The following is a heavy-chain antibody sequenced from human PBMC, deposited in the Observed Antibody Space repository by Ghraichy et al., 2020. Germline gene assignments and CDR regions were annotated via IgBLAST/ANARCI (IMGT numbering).Heavy chain of an antibody. J-gene: IGHJ4*02. D-gene: IGHD6-13*01. CDR1: GGTFSSYA. CDR2: IIPIFGTA. V-gene: IGHV1-69*13. CDR3: ARAFAGQQLGYFDY. Sequence: SVKVSCKASGGTFSSYAISWVRQAPGQGLEWMGGIIPIFGTANYAQKFQGRVTIPADESTSTAYMELSSLRSEDTAVYYCARAFAGQQLGYFDYWGQGTLVTVSS.